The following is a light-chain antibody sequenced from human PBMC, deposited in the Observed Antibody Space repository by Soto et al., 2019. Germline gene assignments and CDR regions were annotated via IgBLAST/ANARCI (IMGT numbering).Light chain of an antibody. CDR1: QRVDRW. J-gene: IGKJ1*01. Sequence: DIQLTQSPSFLSPSIGESVTITCRASQRVDRWLAWYQQKPGQAPKLLISDASTLESGVPSRFSGSGSGTEFTLTISSLQTDDFSTYYCQQYHSYWTFGQGTKVDIK. V-gene: IGKV1-5*01. CDR3: QQYHSYWT. CDR2: DAS.